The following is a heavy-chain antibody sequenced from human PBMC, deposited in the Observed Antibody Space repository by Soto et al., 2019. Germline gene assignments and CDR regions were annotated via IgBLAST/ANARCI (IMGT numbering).Heavy chain of an antibody. CDR2: ISGSDGKT. V-gene: IGHV3-23*01. CDR3: ARWGYLDY. D-gene: IGHD1-26*01. J-gene: IGHJ4*02. CDR1: GFSFGSYA. Sequence: GGSLRLSCAASGFSFGSYALSWVRQAPGKGLEWVSTISGSDGKTFYADSVKGRFSISRDTSQSTLYLQMNSLRADDTAMYYCARWGYLDYWGQGTRVTVSS.